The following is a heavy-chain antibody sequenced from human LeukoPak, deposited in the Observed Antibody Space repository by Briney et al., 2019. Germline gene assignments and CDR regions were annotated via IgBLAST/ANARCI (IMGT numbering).Heavy chain of an antibody. V-gene: IGHV4-59*03. CDR1: GDSISPYY. CDR3: SRGPPHGTEFFDY. J-gene: IGHJ4*02. CDR2: VYYTGNA. Sequence: SESLSLTCAISGDSISPYYWSWIRQPPGKRPEWLGHVYYTGNADYNPSLTSRVAFSLDTSKNQFPLILTSVTPADTAVPFFSRGPPHGTEFFDYWGPGILVTVSS. D-gene: IGHD1-26*01.